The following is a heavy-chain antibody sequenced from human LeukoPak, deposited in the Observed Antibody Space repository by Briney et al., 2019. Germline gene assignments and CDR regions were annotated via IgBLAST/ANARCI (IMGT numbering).Heavy chain of an antibody. D-gene: IGHD1-1*01. CDR1: GGSIRSDDSY. J-gene: IGHJ6*02. CDR3: VRDQWVKAGDTWTHCGMDV. Sequence: PSETLSLTCTVSGGSIRSDDSYWTWIRQPPGKGLEWIGYMYYSGSAHYNPSLKSRAVISEDMSKSQISLTLTSMTDSDTAVYYCVRDQWVKAGDTWTHCGMDVWGQGTTVTVSS. CDR2: MYYSGSA. V-gene: IGHV4-30-4*01.